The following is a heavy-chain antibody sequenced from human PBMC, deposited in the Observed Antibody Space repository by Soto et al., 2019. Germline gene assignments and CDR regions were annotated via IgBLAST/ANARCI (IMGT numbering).Heavy chain of an antibody. J-gene: IGHJ6*01. CDR2: SFYRGST. CDR1: GGSISSRSHY. D-gene: IGHD6-13*01. CDR3: ARLRGPGYSSSEFYYYYGMDV. Sequence: SETLSLTCTVSGGSISSRSHYWGWIRQSPGEHLEWIGSSFYRGSTHYNPSLKTRVTISVDTSKNQVSLKLYSVTAADTAAYYCARLRGPGYSSSEFYYYYGMDVWGQGTTVTVSS. V-gene: IGHV4-39*01.